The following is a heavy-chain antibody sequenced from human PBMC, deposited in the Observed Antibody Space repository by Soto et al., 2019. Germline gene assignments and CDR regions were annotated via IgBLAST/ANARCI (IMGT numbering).Heavy chain of an antibody. Sequence: PSETLSLTCTFSGGSISHYYWNWIRQPPGKALEWIGYIYYSGSTNYNPSLKSRVTISVDTSRNQFSLKLGSVTAADTAVYYCAREGESSIRNPVDVWGQGTTVT. J-gene: IGHJ6*02. D-gene: IGHD3-3*02. CDR3: AREGESSIRNPVDV. V-gene: IGHV4-59*01. CDR1: GGSISHYY. CDR2: IYYSGST.